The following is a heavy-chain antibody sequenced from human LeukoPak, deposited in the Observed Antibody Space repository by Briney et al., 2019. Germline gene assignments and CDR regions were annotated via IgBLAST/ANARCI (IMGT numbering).Heavy chain of an antibody. Sequence: SENLSLASTVSGGSISSYYWSWIRQPPGKGLEWIGYIYYSGSTNYNPSLKSRVTISVDTSKNQFSLKLSSVTAADTAVYYCARFHTSIPGWFDPWGQGTLVTVSS. J-gene: IGHJ5*02. D-gene: IGHD2-2*01. CDR1: GGSISSYY. V-gene: IGHV4-59*01. CDR3: ARFHTSIPGWFDP. CDR2: IYYSGST.